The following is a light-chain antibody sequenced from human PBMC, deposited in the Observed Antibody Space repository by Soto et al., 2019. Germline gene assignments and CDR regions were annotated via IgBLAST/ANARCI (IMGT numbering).Light chain of an antibody. V-gene: IGKV3-15*01. CDR2: DAS. J-gene: IGKJ1*01. Sequence: EIVMTQSPATLSVSPGERATLSCSARQGVKTNLAWYQQRPGQAPRLLIYDASTRATGIPARFSGAGSGTQFTLPSYRLQSEDSAVYSGEHSNGWPGPFGQGTNVEGK. CDR3: EHSNGWPGP. CDR1: QGVKTN.